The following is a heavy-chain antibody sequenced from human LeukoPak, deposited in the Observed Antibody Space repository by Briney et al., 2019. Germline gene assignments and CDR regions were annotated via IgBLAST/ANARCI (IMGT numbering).Heavy chain of an antibody. Sequence: PGGSLRLSCAVSGLTFSNVWMNWVRQAPGKGLEWVGRIKSKKDGGTTEFAAPVRGRFTISRDDSQNTLYLQMNSLTSDDTDVYYCTQGSGFYYDYWGQGTLVTVSS. V-gene: IGHV3-15*07. CDR3: TQGSGFYYDY. CDR2: IKSKKDGGTT. J-gene: IGHJ4*02. D-gene: IGHD3-22*01. CDR1: GLTFSNVW.